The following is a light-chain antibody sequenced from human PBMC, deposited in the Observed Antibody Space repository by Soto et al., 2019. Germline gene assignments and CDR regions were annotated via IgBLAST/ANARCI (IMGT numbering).Light chain of an antibody. CDR2: GAS. J-gene: IGKJ1*01. CDR3: QQYGSSPPRT. Sequence: EIVLTQSPATLSVSPGERATLSCRASQSVSSDLAWYHQKPGQAPRLLIYGASTRATDVPDRFSGSGSGADFTLSISRLEPEDFAVYYCQQYGSSPPRTFGQGTKVDIK. V-gene: IGKV3-20*01. CDR1: QSVSSD.